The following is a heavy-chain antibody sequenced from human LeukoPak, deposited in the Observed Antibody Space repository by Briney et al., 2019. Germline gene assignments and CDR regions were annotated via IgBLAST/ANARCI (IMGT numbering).Heavy chain of an antibody. D-gene: IGHD6-19*01. J-gene: IGHJ4*02. V-gene: IGHV4-61*02. CDR3: ARVEYSSGFGY. CDR1: GGSISSSSYY. Sequence: PSETLSLTCTVSGGSISSSSYYWGWIRQPPGKGLEWIGRIYTSGSTNYNPSLKSRVTISVDTSKNQFSLKLSSVTAADTAVYYCARVEYSSGFGYWGQGTLVTVSS. CDR2: IYTSGST.